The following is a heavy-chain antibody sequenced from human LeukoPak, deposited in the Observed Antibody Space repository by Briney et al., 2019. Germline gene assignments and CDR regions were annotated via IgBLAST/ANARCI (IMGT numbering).Heavy chain of an antibody. V-gene: IGHV4-59*01. D-gene: IGHD3-10*01. Sequence: SETLSLTCAVSGASMSNYFWSWIRQPPGKGLEWIGYILDSGSANYNPSLTSRLTISVDRSKNLFSLKLKSVTAADTAVYYCARTYGSGSPRYYGMDVWGQGTMVTVSS. CDR2: ILDSGSA. J-gene: IGHJ6*02. CDR3: ARTYGSGSPRYYGMDV. CDR1: GASMSNYF.